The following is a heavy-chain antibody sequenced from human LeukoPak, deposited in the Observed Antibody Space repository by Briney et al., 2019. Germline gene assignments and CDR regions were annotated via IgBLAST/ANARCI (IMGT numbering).Heavy chain of an antibody. J-gene: IGHJ4*02. CDR3: ARGLYSSSWYLFY. V-gene: IGHV3-33*01. D-gene: IGHD6-13*01. CDR2: IWYDGSNK. Sequence: AAGSLRLSCAASGFPFNNYGMHWVRQAPGKGLEWVAVIWYDGSNKYYADSVKGRFTVSRDDSKNTLYLQMNTLRAEDTAVYYCARGLYSSSWYLFYWGQGTLVTVSS. CDR1: GFPFNNYG.